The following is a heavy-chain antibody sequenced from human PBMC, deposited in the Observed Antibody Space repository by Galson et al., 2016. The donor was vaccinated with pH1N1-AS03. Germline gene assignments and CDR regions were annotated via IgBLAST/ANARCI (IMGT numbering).Heavy chain of an antibody. J-gene: IGHJ4*02. CDR1: GFTFSSYA. Sequence: LRLSCAASGFTFSSYAMLWVRQAPGKGLEWVSAISGSGGSTYYADSVKGRFTISRDNSKNTLYLQMNSLRAEDRAVYYWAKGEMGVDYWGQGTLVTVSS. CDR3: AKGEMGVDY. D-gene: IGHD5-24*01. CDR2: ISGSGGST. V-gene: IGHV3-23*01.